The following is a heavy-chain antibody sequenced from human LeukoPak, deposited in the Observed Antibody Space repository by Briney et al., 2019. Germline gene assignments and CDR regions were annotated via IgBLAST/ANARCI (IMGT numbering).Heavy chain of an antibody. D-gene: IGHD3-10*01. CDR3: ARDGGWFGENNWFDP. CDR1: GYTFTSYG. V-gene: IGHV1-18*01. Sequence: ASLKVSCKASGYTFTSYGISWVRQAPGQGPEWMGWISAYNGNTNYAQKLQGRVTMTTDTSTSTAYMELRSLRSDDTAVYYCARDGGWFGENNWFDPWGQGTLVTVSS. CDR2: ISAYNGNT. J-gene: IGHJ5*02.